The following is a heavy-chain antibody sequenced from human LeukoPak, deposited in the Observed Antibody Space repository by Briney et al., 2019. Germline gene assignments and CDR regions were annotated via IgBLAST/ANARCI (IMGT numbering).Heavy chain of an antibody. V-gene: IGHV3-30*02. D-gene: IGHD6-13*01. CDR2: IRYDGSNK. CDR3: VREAVSSSWNNWYFDL. CDR1: GFTFGSYG. J-gene: IGHJ2*01. Sequence: PGGSLRLSCASSGFTFGSYGMHWVRQAPGKGLEWVAFIRYDGSNKYYADSVKGRFTISRDNSKNTLYLQMNSLRAGDTAVYYCVREAVSSSWNNWYFDLWGRGTLVTVSS.